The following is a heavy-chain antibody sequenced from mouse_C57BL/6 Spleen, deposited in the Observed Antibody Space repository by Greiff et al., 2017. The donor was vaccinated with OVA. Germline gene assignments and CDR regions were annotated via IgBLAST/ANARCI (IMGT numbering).Heavy chain of an antibody. Sequence: DVKLVESGGGLVKPGGSLKLSCAASGFTFSSYAMSWVRQTPEKRLEWVATISDGGSYTYYPDNVKGRFTISRDNAKNNLYLQMSHLKSEDTAMYYCARTFTTVVAPYYFDYWGQGTTLTVSS. CDR2: ISDGGSYT. CDR1: GFTFSSYA. CDR3: ARTFTTVVAPYYFDY. D-gene: IGHD1-1*01. J-gene: IGHJ2*01. V-gene: IGHV5-4*03.